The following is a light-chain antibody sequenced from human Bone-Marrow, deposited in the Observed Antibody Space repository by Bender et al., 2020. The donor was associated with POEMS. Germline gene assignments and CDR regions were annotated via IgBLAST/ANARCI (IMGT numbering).Light chain of an antibody. CDR2: KGG. CDR3: FSYACSGSCV. CDR1: SSDVGSYNL. J-gene: IGLJ2*01. Sequence: QSALTQPASVSGSPGQSITISCTGTSSDVGSYNLVSWYQQYPGKAPKLMIYKGGQQASGVCTHLSVSKPVNTDALTISGRQAEDEADYYCFSYACSGSCVFGGGTNLTVL. V-gene: IGLV2-23*01.